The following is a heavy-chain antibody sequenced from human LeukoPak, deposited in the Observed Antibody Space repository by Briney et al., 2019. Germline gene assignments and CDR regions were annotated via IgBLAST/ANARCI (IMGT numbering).Heavy chain of an antibody. J-gene: IGHJ3*02. CDR2: ISAYNGNT. CDR3: ARDQTTQYQLLYNPYDAFDI. Sequence: GASVKVSCKASGYTFTSYGISWVRQAPGQGLEWMGWISAYNGNTNYAQKLQGRVTMTTDTSTSTAYLELRSLRSDDTAVYYCARDQTTQYQLLYNPYDAFDIWGQGTMVTVSS. D-gene: IGHD2-2*02. CDR1: GYTFTSYG. V-gene: IGHV1-18*01.